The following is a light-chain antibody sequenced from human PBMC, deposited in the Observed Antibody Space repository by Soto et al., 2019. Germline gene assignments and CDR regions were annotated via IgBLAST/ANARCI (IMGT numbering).Light chain of an antibody. V-gene: IGLV1-40*01. CDR3: QSFDSSLRAVV. J-gene: IGLJ2*01. CDR2: GDT. CDR1: NSNVGSRYD. Sequence: QSVLTQPPSVSGAPGQSVAISCTGSNSNVGSRYDVHWYRRLPGAAPQLLIYGDTNRPSGVPDRFSGSRSGTSASLAITGLQAEDEAEYSCQSFDSSLRAVVFGGGTKLTVL.